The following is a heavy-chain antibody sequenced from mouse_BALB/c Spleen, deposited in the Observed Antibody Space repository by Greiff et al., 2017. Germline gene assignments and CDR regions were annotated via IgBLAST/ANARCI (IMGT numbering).Heavy chain of an antibody. Sequence: EVKLVESGPGLVKPSQSLSLTCTVTGYSITSDYAWNWIRQFPGNKLEWMGYISYSGSTSYNPSLKSRISITRDTSKNQFFLQLNSVTTEDTATYYCARRGPYYGSSYPAWFAYWGQGTLVTVSA. CDR1: GYSITSDYA. CDR3: ARRGPYYGSSYPAWFAY. V-gene: IGHV3-2*02. CDR2: ISYSGST. D-gene: IGHD1-1*01. J-gene: IGHJ3*01.